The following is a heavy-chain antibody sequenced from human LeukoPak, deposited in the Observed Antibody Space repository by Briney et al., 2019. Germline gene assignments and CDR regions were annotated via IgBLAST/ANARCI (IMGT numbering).Heavy chain of an antibody. V-gene: IGHV3-21*01. J-gene: IGHJ4*02. Sequence: GGSLRLSCAASGFTFNNYIMNWVRQAPGKGLEWVSSISSSSDYIYYADSVKGRFTISRDNAKNSLYLQMNSLRAEDTAVYYCARDHNYYDSSGYLSYWGQGTLVTVSS. CDR2: ISSSSDYI. CDR1: GFTFNNYI. D-gene: IGHD3-22*01. CDR3: ARDHNYYDSSGYLSY.